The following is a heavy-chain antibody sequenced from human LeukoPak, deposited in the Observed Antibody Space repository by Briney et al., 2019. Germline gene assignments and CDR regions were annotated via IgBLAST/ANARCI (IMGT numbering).Heavy chain of an antibody. V-gene: IGHV6-1*01. J-gene: IGHJ6*02. CDR1: GESVSSNSAA. CDR2: TYYRSKRYN. CDR3: AREPSGMDV. Sequence: SQTLSLTCVISGESVSSNSAAWNWITQSPSRGLEWLRRTYYRSKRYNDYAVSVKSRIIINPDTSKNQFSLQVNSMSTEDTAVYYCAREPSGMDVWGQGTTVTVSS.